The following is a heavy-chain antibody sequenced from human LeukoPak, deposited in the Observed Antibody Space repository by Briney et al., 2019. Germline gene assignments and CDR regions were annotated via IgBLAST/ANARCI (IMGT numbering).Heavy chain of an antibody. Sequence: GGSLLLSCAASGFTFSSYAMSWVRPAPGKGLEWVSAISGSGGSTYYADSVKGRFTISRDNSKNTLYLQMNSLRAEDTAVYYCAKDYYDSSGYYLKAVYWGQGTLVTVSS. CDR3: AKDYYDSSGYYLKAVY. V-gene: IGHV3-23*01. CDR1: GFTFSSYA. CDR2: ISGSGGST. J-gene: IGHJ4*02. D-gene: IGHD3-22*01.